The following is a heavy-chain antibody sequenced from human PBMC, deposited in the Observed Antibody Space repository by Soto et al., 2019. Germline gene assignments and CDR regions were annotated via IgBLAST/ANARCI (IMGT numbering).Heavy chain of an antibody. J-gene: IGHJ5*02. V-gene: IGHV1-2*04. CDR3: ARDLYGDTRWFDP. CDR2: INPNSGGT. D-gene: IGHD4-17*01. Sequence: GASVKVSCKASGYTFTGYYMHWVRQAPGQGLEWMGWINPNSGGTNYAQKFQGWVTMTRDTSISTAYMELSRLRSDDTAVYYCARDLYGDTRWFDPWGQGTLVTVSS. CDR1: GYTFTGYY.